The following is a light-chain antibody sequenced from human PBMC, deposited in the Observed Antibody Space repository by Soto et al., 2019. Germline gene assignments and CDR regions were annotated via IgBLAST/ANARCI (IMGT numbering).Light chain of an antibody. Sequence: EIVMTQSPATLSVSPGERATLSCRASQSISSNLAWYQQKPGQAPRLLIYGASTRATGIPATFSGSGSGTEFTLTISSLQSEDFAVYYCQQYNNWPFTFGPGTKLEIK. CDR3: QQYNNWPFT. CDR2: GAS. V-gene: IGKV3-15*01. J-gene: IGKJ3*01. CDR1: QSISSN.